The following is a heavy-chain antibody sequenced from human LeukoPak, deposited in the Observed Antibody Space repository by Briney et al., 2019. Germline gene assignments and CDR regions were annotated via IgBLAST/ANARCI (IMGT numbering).Heavy chain of an antibody. V-gene: IGHV3-9*01. Sequence: QPGGSLRLSCAASGFTFDDYAMHWVRQAPGKGLEWVSGISWNSDSIGSADSVKGRFTISRDNADNSLYLQMNSLRVEDTAVYYCARIGYCGSTSCYGDIDYWGQGTLVTVSS. CDR2: ISWNSDSI. D-gene: IGHD2-2*01. J-gene: IGHJ4*02. CDR3: ARIGYCGSTSCYGDIDY. CDR1: GFTFDDYA.